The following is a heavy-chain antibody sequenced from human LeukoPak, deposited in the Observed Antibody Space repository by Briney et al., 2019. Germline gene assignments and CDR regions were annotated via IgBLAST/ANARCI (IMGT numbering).Heavy chain of an antibody. CDR2: INPSGGFT. J-gene: IGHJ5*02. D-gene: IGHD1-26*01. Sequence: ASVKVSRKASGYSFSTHWMHWVRQAPGRGLEWMGIINPSGGFTSYAQKLQGRVTVTRDMSTSTVYMELSNLRSEDTAVYYCARDQSGEWELLSGWWFDPWGQGTLVTVSS. V-gene: IGHV1-46*01. CDR3: ARDQSGEWELLSGWWFDP. CDR1: GYSFSTHW.